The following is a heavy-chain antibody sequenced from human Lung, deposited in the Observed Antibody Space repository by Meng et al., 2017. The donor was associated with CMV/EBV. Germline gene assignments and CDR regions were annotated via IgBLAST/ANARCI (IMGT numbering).Heavy chain of an antibody. Sequence: TVSGASISSGAYYWGRNRPHPVKGLEWISYNFDSGNNSQNPYLGSRVTMYIDTSKNQLTLRLSSVTAADTDICDCARTALVTAKLDSWGQGTLVTVSS. D-gene: IGHD2-21*02. V-gene: IGHV4-31*03. CDR2: NFDSGNN. CDR1: GASISSGAYY. J-gene: IGHJ4*02. CDR3: ARTALVTAKLDS.